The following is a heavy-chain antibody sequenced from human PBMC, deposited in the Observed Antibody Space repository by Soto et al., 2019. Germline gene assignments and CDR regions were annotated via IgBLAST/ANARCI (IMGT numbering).Heavy chain of an antibody. D-gene: IGHD2-15*01. CDR1: GGSISSGGYS. J-gene: IGHJ5*02. V-gene: IGHV4-30-2*01. CDR3: ARGQVVAAQP. Sequence: QLQLQESGSGLVKPSQTLSLTCAVSGGSISSGGYSWSWIRQPPGKGLEWIGYIYHSGSTYYNPSRXGXVXIXXARSKSQCSLKLSSVTAADTAVYYCARGQVVAAQPWGQGTLVTVSS. CDR2: IYHSGST.